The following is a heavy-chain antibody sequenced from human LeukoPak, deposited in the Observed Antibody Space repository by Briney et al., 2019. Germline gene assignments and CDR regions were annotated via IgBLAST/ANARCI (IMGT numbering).Heavy chain of an antibody. CDR2: IRYDGSNK. CDR3: ATGGY. CDR1: GFTVSINS. J-gene: IGHJ4*02. Sequence: GGSLRLSCTVSGFTVSINSMSWVRQAPGKGLEWVAFIRYDGSNKYYADSVKGRFTISRDNSKNTLYLQMNSLRAEDTAVYYCATGGYWGQGTLVTVSS. D-gene: IGHD1-14*01. V-gene: IGHV3-30*02.